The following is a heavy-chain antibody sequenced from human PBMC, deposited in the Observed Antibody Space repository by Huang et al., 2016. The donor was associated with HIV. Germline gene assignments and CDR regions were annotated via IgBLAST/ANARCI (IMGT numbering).Heavy chain of an antibody. V-gene: IGHV5-51*01. CDR2: IFPDDSDT. D-gene: IGHD6-6*01. CDR1: GYSFSSYW. Sequence: VQLVQSGAEVKKPGESLKISCKGSGYSFSSYWIAWVRQMPGKGLEWIGIIFPDDSDTTYSPSFEGQVTISADNSIGTAYLQWSSLKASDTAMYYCARRFSSSSGYFDYWGQGSLVTVSS. J-gene: IGHJ4*02. CDR3: ARRFSSSSGYFDY.